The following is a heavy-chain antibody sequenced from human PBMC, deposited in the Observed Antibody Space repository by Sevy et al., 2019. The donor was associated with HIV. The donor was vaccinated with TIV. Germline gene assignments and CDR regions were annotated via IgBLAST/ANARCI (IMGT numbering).Heavy chain of an antibody. D-gene: IGHD2-15*01. CDR1: GFTFSSYA. CDR2: ISGSGGST. J-gene: IGHJ4*02. V-gene: IGHV3-23*01. CDR3: AKGRGRRGYCSGGSCATNDY. Sequence: GGSLRLSCAASGFTFSSYAMSWVRQAPGKGLEWVSAISGSGGSTYYADSVKGRFTISRDNSKNTLYLQMNSLRAEDMGVYYCAKGRGRRGYCSGGSCATNDYWGQGTLVTVSS.